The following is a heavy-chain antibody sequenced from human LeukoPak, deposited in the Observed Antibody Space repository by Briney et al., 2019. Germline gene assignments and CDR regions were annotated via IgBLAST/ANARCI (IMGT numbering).Heavy chain of an antibody. D-gene: IGHD3-9*01. CDR2: IYYNGET. Sequence: PSETLSLTCTAFGGSVSTSSYDWGWIRQPPGKGLEWIGSIYYNGETYYNPSLKSRVTMSVDTSKNHFSLKLSSATAADTAAYYCARVYDILTGADFDYWGQGTLVTVSS. CDR1: GGSVSTSSYD. CDR3: ARVYDILTGADFDY. J-gene: IGHJ4*02. V-gene: IGHV4-39*02.